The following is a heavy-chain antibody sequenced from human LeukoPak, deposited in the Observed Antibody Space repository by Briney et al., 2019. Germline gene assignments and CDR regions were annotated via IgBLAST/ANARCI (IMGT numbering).Heavy chain of an antibody. CDR2: ISDYKGNT. V-gene: IGHV1-18*01. CDR1: GGTFSSYA. CDR3: ARDMLGYCSSDSCYAYFDY. Sequence: ASVKVSCKASGGTFSSYAISWVRQAPGQGLEWMGWISDYKGNTTYAQKVKGRVTMTTDTSTSTAYMELRSLRSDDTAVHYCARDMLGYCSSDSCYAYFDYWGQGTLVTVSS. D-gene: IGHD2-2*01. J-gene: IGHJ4*02.